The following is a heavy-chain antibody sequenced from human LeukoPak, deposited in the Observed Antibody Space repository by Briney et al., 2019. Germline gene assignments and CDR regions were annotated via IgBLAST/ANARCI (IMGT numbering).Heavy chain of an antibody. J-gene: IGHJ4*02. V-gene: IGHV1-69*05. D-gene: IGHD3-22*01. CDR2: IIPIFGTA. CDR1: GGTFSSYA. Sequence: SVKVSCKXSGGTFSSYAISWVRQAPGQGLEWMGRIIPIFGTANYAQKFQGRVTITTDESTSTAYMELSSLRSEDTAVYYCAVYYYDSSGPSGYYFDYWGQGTLVTVSS. CDR3: AVYYYDSSGPSGYYFDY.